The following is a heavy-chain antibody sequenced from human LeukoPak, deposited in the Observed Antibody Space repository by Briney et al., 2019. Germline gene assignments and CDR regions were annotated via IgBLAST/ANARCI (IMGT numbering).Heavy chain of an antibody. D-gene: IGHD1-14*01. Sequence: SVKVSCKASGGTFSSYAISWVRQAPGQGLEWMGGTIPIFGTANYAQKFQGRVTITADESTSTAYMELSSLRSEDTAVYYCARGYGNYYYYYYMDVWGKGTTVTVSS. V-gene: IGHV1-69*01. J-gene: IGHJ6*03. CDR1: GGTFSSYA. CDR2: TIPIFGTA. CDR3: ARGYGNYYYYYYMDV.